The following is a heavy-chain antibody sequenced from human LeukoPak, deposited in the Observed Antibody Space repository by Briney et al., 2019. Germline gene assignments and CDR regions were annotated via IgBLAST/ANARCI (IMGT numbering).Heavy chain of an antibody. CDR3: ARPDDYGGKPAAFDI. CDR1: GYTFITYW. J-gene: IGHJ3*02. Sequence: NLGESLKISCKASGYTFITYWIGWVRQMPGKGLEWMGIIYPGDSGTRYSPSFQGQVTISADKSISTAYLHWSSLKASDTAIYYCARPDDYGGKPAAFDIWGQGTLVTVSS. D-gene: IGHD4-23*01. V-gene: IGHV5-51*01. CDR2: IYPGDSGT.